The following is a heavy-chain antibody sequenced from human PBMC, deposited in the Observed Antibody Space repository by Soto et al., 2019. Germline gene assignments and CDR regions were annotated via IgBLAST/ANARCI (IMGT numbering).Heavy chain of an antibody. J-gene: IGHJ6*02. V-gene: IGHV1-8*01. Sequence: QVQLVQSGAEVKKPGASVKVSCKASGYTFTSYYINWVRQATGQGLEWMGYMDPNSGSTEYAQKFQGRVTMTRNTSISTAYMELSSLRSDDTAVYYCARGSRPSSWYVIYYYYAMGVWGQGTTVTVS. CDR2: MDPNSGST. D-gene: IGHD6-13*01. CDR1: GYTFTSYY. CDR3: ARGSRPSSWYVIYYYYAMGV.